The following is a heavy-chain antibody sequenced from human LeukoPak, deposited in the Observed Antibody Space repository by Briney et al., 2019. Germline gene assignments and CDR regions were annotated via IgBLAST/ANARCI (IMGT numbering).Heavy chain of an antibody. CDR3: ARDKYYYYYIDV. J-gene: IGHJ6*03. V-gene: IGHV4-59*01. CDR2: IYYSGSI. CDR1: GGSISSYY. Sequence: SETLSLTCSVFGGSISSYYWSWIRQPPGKGLEWIGYIYYSGSINNIPSLKSRVTISVNTSKNQFSLKLTSVTAADTAVYYCARDKYYYYYIDVWGKGTTVTVSS.